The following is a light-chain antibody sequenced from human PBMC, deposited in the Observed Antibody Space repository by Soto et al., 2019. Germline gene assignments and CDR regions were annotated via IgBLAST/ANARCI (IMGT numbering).Light chain of an antibody. CDR3: QQYYDWPIT. CDR1: QSVSSN. Sequence: EIVMTQSPATLSVSPGERATLSCRASQSVSSNLAWYQQKPGQAPRLLIYGASTRATGIPARFSGSGSGTEFTLTISSLQSEDFAVYYCQQYYDWPITFGQGTRREIK. J-gene: IGKJ5*01. CDR2: GAS. V-gene: IGKV3-15*01.